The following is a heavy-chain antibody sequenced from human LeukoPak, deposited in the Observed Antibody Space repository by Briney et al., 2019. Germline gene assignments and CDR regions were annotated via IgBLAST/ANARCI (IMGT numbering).Heavy chain of an antibody. J-gene: IGHJ2*01. D-gene: IGHD3-22*01. Sequence: PSETLSLTCTVSGGSISSYYWSWIRQPPGKGLEGIGYIYYSGSTNYNPSLKSRVTISVDTSKNQFSLKLSSVTAADTAVYYCARDRDSSGLRDFDLWGRGTLVTVSS. CDR2: IYYSGST. CDR1: GGSISSYY. CDR3: ARDRDSSGLRDFDL. V-gene: IGHV4-59*01.